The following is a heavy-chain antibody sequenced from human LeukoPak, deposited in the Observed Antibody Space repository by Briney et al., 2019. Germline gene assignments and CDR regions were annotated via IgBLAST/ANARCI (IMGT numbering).Heavy chain of an antibody. Sequence: GGSLRLSCAASGFTFSNYWMTWVRQAPGKGLEWVANIKPDGSEKYYLDSVKGRFTISRDNAKNSLYLQMNTLRAEDTGVYYCARDRLEAVTDDDYFDYWGQGTLVTVSS. CDR2: IKPDGSEK. CDR1: GFTFSNYW. CDR3: ARDRLEAVTDDDYFDY. V-gene: IGHV3-7*01. J-gene: IGHJ4*02. D-gene: IGHD2-21*02.